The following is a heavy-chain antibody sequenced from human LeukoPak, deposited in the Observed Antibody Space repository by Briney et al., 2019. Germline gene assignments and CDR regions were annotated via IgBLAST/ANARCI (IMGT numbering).Heavy chain of an antibody. V-gene: IGHV1-2*02. D-gene: IGHD5-18*01. CDR1: GYTFTSYY. J-gene: IGHJ4*02. CDR3: ARGGYSYDYELDY. Sequence: ASVKVSCKASGYTFTSYYMYWVRQAPGQGLEWMGWINPNSGGTNYAQKFQGRVTMARDTSISTAYMELSRLRSDDTAVYYCARGGYSYDYELDYWGQGTLVTVSS. CDR2: INPNSGGT.